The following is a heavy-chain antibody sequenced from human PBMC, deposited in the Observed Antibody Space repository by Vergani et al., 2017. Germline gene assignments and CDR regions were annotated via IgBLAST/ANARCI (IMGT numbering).Heavy chain of an antibody. CDR3: ARAHYDFWSGPATGGFDY. J-gene: IGHJ4*02. V-gene: IGHV3-48*03. D-gene: IGHD3-3*01. CDR2: ISSSGSTI. Sequence: EVQLVESGGGLVQPGGSLRLSCAASGFTFSSYEMNWVRQAPGKGLEWVSYISSSGSTIYYADSVKGRFTISRDNAKNSLYLQMNSLRAEDTAVYYCARAHYDFWSGPATGGFDYRGQGTLVTVSS. CDR1: GFTFSSYE.